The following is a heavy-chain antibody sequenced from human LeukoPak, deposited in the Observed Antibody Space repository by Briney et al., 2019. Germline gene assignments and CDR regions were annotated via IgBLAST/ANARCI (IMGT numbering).Heavy chain of an antibody. D-gene: IGHD3-10*01. CDR1: GYSISSGYY. CDR2: IYHSGST. Sequence: PSETLSLTCTVSGYSISSGYYWGWFRQLPGKGLEWIGSIYHSGSTYYNPSLKSRVTISVGTSKNQFSLKLSSVTSADTAVYYCARGPNYGSGGYFDYWGQGTLVTVSS. CDR3: ARGPNYGSGGYFDY. V-gene: IGHV4-38-2*02. J-gene: IGHJ4*02.